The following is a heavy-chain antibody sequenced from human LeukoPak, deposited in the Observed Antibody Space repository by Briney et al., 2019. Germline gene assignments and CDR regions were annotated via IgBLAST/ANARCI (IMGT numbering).Heavy chain of an antibody. CDR3: ARGMVTIFGVPDY. J-gene: IGHJ4*02. V-gene: IGHV4-59*01. CDR2: IDHTGTT. D-gene: IGHD3-3*01. CDR1: DDSITIYY. Sequence: SETLSLTCSVSDDSITIYYWTWIRQPPGKGLEWIGYIDHTGTTNYNPSLNSRVTISRDTSKNHFSLQLSSVTAADTAVYYGARGMVTIFGVPDYWGQGTLVTVSS.